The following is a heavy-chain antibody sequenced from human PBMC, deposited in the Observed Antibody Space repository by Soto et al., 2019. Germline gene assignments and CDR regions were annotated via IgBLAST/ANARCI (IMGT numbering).Heavy chain of an antibody. Sequence: GASVKVSCKTSGLSFSSSAMQWVRQAPGQRLEWIGWIVVGTNNTHYAQNLQERVTITRDMSTSSVYMELSSLRPEDTAVYYCARDQSWHDLLWWFDPWG. D-gene: IGHD1-1*01. J-gene: IGHJ5*02. CDR1: GLSFSSSA. V-gene: IGHV1-58*02. CDR2: IVVGTNNT. CDR3: ARDQSWHDLLWWFDP.